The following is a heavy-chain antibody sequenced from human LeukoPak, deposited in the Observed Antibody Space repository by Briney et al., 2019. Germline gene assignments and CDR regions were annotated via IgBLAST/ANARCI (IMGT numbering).Heavy chain of an antibody. Sequence: PGGSLRLSCAASGFTFSTSSMNWVRRAPGKGLEWVSSISSSSRYTYYADSVKGRFTISRDNAKNSLYLQMSSLRAEDTAVYYCAREMSYDSSGYFVYWGRGTLVTVSS. D-gene: IGHD3-22*01. V-gene: IGHV3-21*01. CDR3: AREMSYDSSGYFVY. J-gene: IGHJ4*02. CDR1: GFTFSTSS. CDR2: ISSSSRYT.